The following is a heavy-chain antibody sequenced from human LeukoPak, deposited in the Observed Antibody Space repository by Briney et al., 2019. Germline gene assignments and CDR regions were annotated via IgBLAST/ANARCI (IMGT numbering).Heavy chain of an antibody. CDR2: INPSGGST. J-gene: IGHJ1*01. V-gene: IGHV1-46*01. D-gene: IGHD4-17*01. CDR3: ARALFYGDYAEYFQH. CDR1: GYTFTSYY. Sequence: ASVKVSCKASGYTFTSYYMHWVRQAPGQGLEWMGIINPSGGSTSYAQKFQGRVTMTRDVSTSTVYMELSSLRSEDTAVYYCARALFYGDYAEYFQHWGQGTLVTVSS.